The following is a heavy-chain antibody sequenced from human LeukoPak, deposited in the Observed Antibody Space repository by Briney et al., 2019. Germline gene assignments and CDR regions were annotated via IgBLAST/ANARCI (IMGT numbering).Heavy chain of an antibody. V-gene: IGHV1-18*01. CDR3: ARDPLLSSYWCYFDY. Sequence: GASVKVSCKASGYTFTSYGISWVRQAPGQGLEWMGWISAYNGNTNYAQKLQGRVTMTTDTSTSTAYMELRSLRSDDTAVYYCARDPLLSSYWCYFDYWGQGTLVTVSS. CDR1: GYTFTSYG. J-gene: IGHJ4*02. CDR2: ISAYNGNT. D-gene: IGHD2-8*02.